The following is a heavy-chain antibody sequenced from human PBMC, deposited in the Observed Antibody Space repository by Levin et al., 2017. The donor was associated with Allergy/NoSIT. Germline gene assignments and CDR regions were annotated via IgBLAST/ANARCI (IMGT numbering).Heavy chain of an antibody. CDR2: ISSSSSYI. CDR1: GFTFSSYS. V-gene: IGHV3-21*01. CDR3: ARDRAYGGAFDY. Sequence: GESLKISCAASGFTFSSYSMNWVRQAPGKGLEWVSSISSSSSYIYYADSVKGRFTISRDNAKNSLYLQMNSLRAEDTAVYYCARDRAYGGAFDYWGQGTLVTVSS. D-gene: IGHD4-23*01. J-gene: IGHJ4*02.